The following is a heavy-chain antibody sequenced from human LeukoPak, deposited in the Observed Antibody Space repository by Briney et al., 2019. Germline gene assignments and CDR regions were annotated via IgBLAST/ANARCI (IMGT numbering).Heavy chain of an antibody. CDR3: ARDPGMKEWLVNSFDY. CDR1: GYTFTSYY. CDR2: INPSGGGT. Sequence: ASVKVSCKASGYTFTSYYMHWVRQAPGQGLEWMGIINPSGGGTSYAQKFQGRVTMTRDTSTSTVYMELSSLRSEDTAVYYCARDPGMKEWLVNSFDYWGQGTLVTVSS. D-gene: IGHD6-19*01. V-gene: IGHV1-46*01. J-gene: IGHJ4*02.